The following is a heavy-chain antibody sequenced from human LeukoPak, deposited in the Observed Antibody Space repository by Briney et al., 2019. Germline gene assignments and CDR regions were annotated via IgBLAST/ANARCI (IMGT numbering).Heavy chain of an antibody. Sequence: GGSLRLSCAASGFTFSSYWMSWVRQAPGKGLEWVANIKQDGSEKYYVDSVKGRFTISRGNAKNSLYLQMNSLRAEDTAVYYCARDICCGGDTIEGFDYWGQGTLVTVSS. D-gene: IGHD2-21*02. CDR2: IKQDGSEK. V-gene: IGHV3-7*04. CDR3: ARDICCGGDTIEGFDY. CDR1: GFTFSSYW. J-gene: IGHJ4*02.